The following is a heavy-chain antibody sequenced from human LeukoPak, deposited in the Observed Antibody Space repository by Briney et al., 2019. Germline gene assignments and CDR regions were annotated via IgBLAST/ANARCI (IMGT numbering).Heavy chain of an antibody. D-gene: IGHD5-24*01. Sequence: GESLKISCKGSEYTFTSYWIGWVRQMPGKGLEWMGIIYPGDSRTRYSPSFQGQVTISADKSISTAYLQWSSLKASDTAMYYCARHRDTTSLYYYGMDVWGQGTTVTVSS. CDR2: IYPGDSRT. CDR3: ARHRDTTSLYYYGMDV. CDR1: EYTFTSYW. V-gene: IGHV5-51*01. J-gene: IGHJ6*02.